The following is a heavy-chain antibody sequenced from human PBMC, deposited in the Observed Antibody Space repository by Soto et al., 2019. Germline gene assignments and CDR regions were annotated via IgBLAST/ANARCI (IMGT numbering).Heavy chain of an antibody. V-gene: IGHV3-30*03. CDR3: ARVKDSSGWSADYYYGMDV. D-gene: IGHD6-19*01. CDR2: ISYDAANK. CDR1: GFTFSSYG. J-gene: IGHJ6*02. Sequence: QVQLVESGGGVVQPGGSLRLSCAASGFTFSSYGMHWVRQAPGKGLDWVAVISYDAANKYYADSVKGRFTISRDNSKNTLYLQMNSLRAEDTAVYYCARVKDSSGWSADYYYGMDVWGQGTTVTVSS.